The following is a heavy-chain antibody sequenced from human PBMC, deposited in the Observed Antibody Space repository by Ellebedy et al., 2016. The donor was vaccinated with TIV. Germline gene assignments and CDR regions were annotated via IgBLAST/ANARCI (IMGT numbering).Heavy chain of an antibody. CDR1: GFSFSSYG. CDR3: AKDYGTGWYGAFDF. J-gene: IGHJ4*02. D-gene: IGHD6-19*01. CDR2: ISYDGERE. Sequence: GGSLRLXXVGSGFSFSSYGIHWVRQAPGKGLEWVAVISYDGEREFYADSVRGRFTISRDNSRNTQYIQMNNLGPEDTAIYYCAKDYGTGWYGAFDFWGQGTLVTVSS. V-gene: IGHV3-30*19.